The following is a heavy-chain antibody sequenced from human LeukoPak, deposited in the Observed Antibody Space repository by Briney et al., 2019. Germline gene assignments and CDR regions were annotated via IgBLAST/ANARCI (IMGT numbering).Heavy chain of an antibody. CDR2: IYYSGST. CDR1: GGSISSYY. J-gene: IGHJ4*02. D-gene: IGHD3-22*01. CDR3: ASAGYYDSSGYYW. Sequence: SETLSLTCTVSGGSISSYYXXXXXQXXGXXXXXIGYIYYSGSTNYNPSLKSRDXXXVDXSKXQFSLKLSSVTAADTAVYYCASAGYYDSSGYYWWGQGTLVTVSS. V-gene: IGHV4-59*01.